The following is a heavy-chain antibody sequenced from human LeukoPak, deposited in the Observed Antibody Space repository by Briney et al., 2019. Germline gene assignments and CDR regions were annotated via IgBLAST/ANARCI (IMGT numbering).Heavy chain of an antibody. CDR1: GGTFSSYA. CDR3: ASGNLPYAFDI. Sequence: GASVKVSCKASGGTFSSYAISWVRQAPGQGLEWMGGIIPIFGTANYAQKFQGRVTITADESTSTAYMELSSLRSEDTAVYYCASGNLPYAFDIWGQGTMVTVSS. V-gene: IGHV1-69*13. J-gene: IGHJ3*02. CDR2: IIPIFGTA.